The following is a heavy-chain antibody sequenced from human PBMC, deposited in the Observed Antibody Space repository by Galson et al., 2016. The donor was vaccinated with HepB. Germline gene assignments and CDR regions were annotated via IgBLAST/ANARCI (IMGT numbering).Heavy chain of an antibody. CDR1: GFTFADRC. D-gene: IGHD3-22*01. CDR2: SRDKAANYRT. CDR3: ARLHCDGSIFHPFDC. Sequence: SLRLSCAASGFTFADRCVDWVRQAPGKGLEWLGRSRDKAANYRTQYAASVKGRFIISGDESRNTLYLQMNSLKTEDTAVYYCARLHCDGSIFHPFDCWGQGTLVTVSS. J-gene: IGHJ4*02. V-gene: IGHV3-72*01.